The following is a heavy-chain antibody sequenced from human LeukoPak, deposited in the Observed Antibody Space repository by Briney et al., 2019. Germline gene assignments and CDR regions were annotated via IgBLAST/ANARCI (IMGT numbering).Heavy chain of an antibody. J-gene: IGHJ4*02. CDR1: GGSISSYY. V-gene: IGHV4-59*01. Sequence: SETLSLTCTVSGGSISSYYWSWIRQPPGKGLEWIGYIYYSGSTNYNPSLKSRVTISVDTSKNQFSPKLSSVTAADTAVYYCARVGRIVGAPFDYWGQGTLVTVSS. CDR3: ARVGRIVGAPFDY. D-gene: IGHD1-26*01. CDR2: IYYSGST.